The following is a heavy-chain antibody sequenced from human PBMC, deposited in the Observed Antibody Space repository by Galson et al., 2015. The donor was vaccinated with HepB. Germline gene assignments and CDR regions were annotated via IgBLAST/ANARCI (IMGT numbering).Heavy chain of an antibody. V-gene: IGHV3-30*02. J-gene: IGHJ1*01. CDR2: IRYDGSNR. CDR3: AKDPENRMTTVTTRFQH. D-gene: IGHD4-17*01. Sequence: SLRLSCAASGFTFSSHGMHWVRQAPGKGLEWVAFIRYDGSNRYYADSVKGRFTISRDNSKNTLYLQTNSLRAEDTAVYYCAKDPENRMTTVTTRFQHWGQGTLVTVSS. CDR1: GFTFSSHG.